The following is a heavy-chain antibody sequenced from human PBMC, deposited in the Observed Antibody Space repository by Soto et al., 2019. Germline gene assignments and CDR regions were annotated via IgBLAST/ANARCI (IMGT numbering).Heavy chain of an antibody. CDR1: GFTFSSYA. J-gene: IGHJ4*02. CDR3: AGEIERLLGY. Sequence: QVQVVESGGGVVQPGRSLRLSCAASGFTFSSYAMHWVRQAPGKGLEWVAVISYDGSNKYYADSVKGRFTISRDNSKNTLYLQMNSLRAEDTAVYYCAGEIERLLGYWGQGTLVTVSS. CDR2: ISYDGSNK. V-gene: IGHV3-30-3*01. D-gene: IGHD3-3*01.